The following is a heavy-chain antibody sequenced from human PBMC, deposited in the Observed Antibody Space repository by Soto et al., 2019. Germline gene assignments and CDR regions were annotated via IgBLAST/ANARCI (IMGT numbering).Heavy chain of an antibody. CDR3: ATSFGSGYRAFDY. Sequence: QVQLVQSGAEVKKPGSSLRVSCKASGDTFNFYTINWVRQAPGLGLEWLGRIIPYLSVSNYAHKVQGRVTITADKSTNTAYMEVRSLRSEDTAMYYCATSFGSGYRAFDYWGQGALVTVSS. J-gene: IGHJ4*02. CDR1: GDTFNFYT. D-gene: IGHD3-10*01. CDR2: IIPYLSVS. V-gene: IGHV1-69*02.